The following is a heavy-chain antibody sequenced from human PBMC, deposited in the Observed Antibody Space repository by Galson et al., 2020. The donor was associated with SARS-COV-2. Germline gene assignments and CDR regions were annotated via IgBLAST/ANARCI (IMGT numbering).Heavy chain of an antibody. D-gene: IGHD6-19*01. CDR1: GGSVSTRPYY. V-gene: IGHV4-39*07. Sequence: SETLSLTCTVSGGSVSTRPYYWGWIRQPPGKGLEWMGSIDYSGTTLYNPSLKSRVTISKHTSKNQFSLKLTSVTAADTAVYYCERDEGYSSGLSGVDYWGQGTLVTVSS. J-gene: IGHJ4*02. CDR2: IDYSGTT. CDR3: ERDEGYSSGLSGVDY.